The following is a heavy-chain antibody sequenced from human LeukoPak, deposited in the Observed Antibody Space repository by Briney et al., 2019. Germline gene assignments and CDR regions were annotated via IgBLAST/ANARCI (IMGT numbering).Heavy chain of an antibody. D-gene: IGHD6-13*01. Sequence: GGSLRLSCAASGFTFDDYGMNWVRQAPGKGLEWVSSISSSSSYIYYADSVKGRFTISRDNAKNSLYLQMNSLRAEDTAVYYCARAAAGLIDYWGQGTLVTVSS. CDR1: GFTFDDYG. CDR3: ARAAAGLIDY. J-gene: IGHJ4*02. V-gene: IGHV3-21*01. CDR2: ISSSSSYI.